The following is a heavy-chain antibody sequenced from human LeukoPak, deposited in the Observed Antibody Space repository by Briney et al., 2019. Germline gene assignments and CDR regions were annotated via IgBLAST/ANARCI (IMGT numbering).Heavy chain of an antibody. J-gene: IGHJ4*02. CDR2: IRYDGSNK. CDR1: GFTFSSYG. Sequence: PGGSLRLSCAASGFTFSSYGMHWVRQAPGKGLEWVAFIRYDGSNKYYADSVKGRFTISRDNSKNALYLQMNSLRAEDTAVYYCASPDYYDSSYFDYWGQGTLVTVSS. D-gene: IGHD3-22*01. V-gene: IGHV3-30*02. CDR3: ASPDYYDSSYFDY.